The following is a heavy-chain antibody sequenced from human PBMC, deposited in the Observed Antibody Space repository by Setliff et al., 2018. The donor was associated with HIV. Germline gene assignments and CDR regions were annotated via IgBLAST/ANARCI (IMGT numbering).Heavy chain of an antibody. CDR3: APVSSGWFDP. CDR1: GYSLTELS. CDR2: FDPDDGET. D-gene: IGHD6-25*01. J-gene: IGHJ5*02. Sequence: GASVKVSCKVSGYSLTELSMHWVRQAPGKGLEWMGGFDPDDGETVYEQQFQGRVTMTEDTSTDTAYMELTSLRSEDTAMYYCAPVSSGWFDPWGQGTLVTVSS. V-gene: IGHV1-24*01.